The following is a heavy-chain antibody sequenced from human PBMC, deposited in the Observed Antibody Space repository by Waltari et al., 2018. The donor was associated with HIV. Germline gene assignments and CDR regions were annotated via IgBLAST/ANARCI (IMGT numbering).Heavy chain of an antibody. J-gene: IGHJ3*02. CDR1: GYPFTQYG. CDR2: TSTYNLNT. V-gene: IGHV1-18*04. CDR3: AREGFCRGGSCYSGAVDI. Sequence: QVQLVQSGTEVKKPGASVKVSCKASGYPFTQYGISWVRQAPGQGLEWMVWTSTYNLNTNYAQKFQGKITLTRDTSTSTVYMELMSLTSDDTAVYYCAREGFCRGGSCYSGAVDIWGQGTLVTVSS. D-gene: IGHD2-15*01.